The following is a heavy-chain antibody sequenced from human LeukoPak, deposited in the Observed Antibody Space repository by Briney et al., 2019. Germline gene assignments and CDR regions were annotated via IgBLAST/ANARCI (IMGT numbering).Heavy chain of an antibody. Sequence: GGSLRLSCAGSGFTFSNYAMSWVRQAPGKGLEWVSTISASGGSTYYPDSVKGRFLISRDNSKNTLYLQMNSLRAEDTAVYYCAKDHLSCYMDVWGKGTTVTVSS. CDR2: ISASGGST. D-gene: IGHD2-15*01. CDR1: GFTFSNYA. J-gene: IGHJ6*03. V-gene: IGHV3-23*01. CDR3: AKDHLSCYMDV.